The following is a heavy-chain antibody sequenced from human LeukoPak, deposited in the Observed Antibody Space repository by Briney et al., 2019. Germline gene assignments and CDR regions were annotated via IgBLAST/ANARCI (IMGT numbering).Heavy chain of an antibody. CDR3: ARARVCSSTSAFYYYYYMDV. CDR2: IYYSGST. Sequence: SETLSLTCTVSGGSISSGGYYWSWIRQHPGKGLEWIGYIYYSGSTYYNPSLKSRVTISVDTSKNQFSLKLSSVTAADTAVYYCARARVCSSTSAFYYYYYMDVWGKGTTVTVSS. V-gene: IGHV4-31*03. D-gene: IGHD2-2*01. CDR1: GGSISSGGYY. J-gene: IGHJ6*03.